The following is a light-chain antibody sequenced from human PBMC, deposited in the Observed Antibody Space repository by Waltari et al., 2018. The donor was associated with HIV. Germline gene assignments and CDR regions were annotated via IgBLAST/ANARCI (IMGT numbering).Light chain of an antibody. J-gene: IGLJ2*01. Sequence: GQTATITCSGNKLGDRFAQWFHQKPGLSPILLIFEDTKRPSGIPERFSASTSANTSTLAISGAQPVDEGDYYCQAWDTNTVVFGGGTKLTVL. CDR3: QAWDTNTVV. CDR2: EDT. CDR1: KLGDRF. V-gene: IGLV3-1*01.